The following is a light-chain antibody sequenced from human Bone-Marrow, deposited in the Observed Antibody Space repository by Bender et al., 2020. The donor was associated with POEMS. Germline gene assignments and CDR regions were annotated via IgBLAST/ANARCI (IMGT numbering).Light chain of an antibody. CDR3: HSRDSSGNSYV. CDR1: SSNIGAGYD. Sequence: QSVLTQPPSVSGGPGQRVTISCTGSSSNIGAGYDVHWYQQLPGTAPKLLIYANTNRPSGVPDRFSGSDSRDTASLTIIGAQAEDEADYYCHSRDSSGNSYVFGTGTKVIVL. J-gene: IGLJ1*01. CDR2: ANT. V-gene: IGLV1-40*01.